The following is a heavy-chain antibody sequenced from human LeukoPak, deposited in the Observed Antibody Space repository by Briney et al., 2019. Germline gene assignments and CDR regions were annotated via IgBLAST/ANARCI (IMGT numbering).Heavy chain of an antibody. Sequence: SQTLSLTCAISGDSVSSNSVTWNWIRQSPSRGLEWLGRTYYRFTRYNDYAVSVRGRITVNPDTSKNQFSLHLNSVTPEDTAVYYCARRLTQYDCFDPWGQGILVTVSS. V-gene: IGHV6-1*01. CDR1: GDSVSSNSVT. J-gene: IGHJ5*02. CDR3: ARRLTQYDCFDP. D-gene: IGHD2-2*01. CDR2: TYYRFTRYN.